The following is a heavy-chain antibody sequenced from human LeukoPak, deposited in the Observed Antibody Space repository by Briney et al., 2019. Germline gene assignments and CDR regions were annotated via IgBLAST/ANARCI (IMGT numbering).Heavy chain of an antibody. CDR3: ARLRANYGFWSGYYSYYYFDY. D-gene: IGHD3-3*01. Sequence: SETLSLTCAVYGGSFSGYYWSWIRQPPGKGLEWIGEINHSGSTNYNPSLKSRVTISVDTSKNQFSLKLSSVTAADTAVYYCARLRANYGFWSGYYSYYYFDYWGQGTLVTVSS. CDR1: GGSFSGYY. J-gene: IGHJ4*02. V-gene: IGHV4-34*01. CDR2: INHSGST.